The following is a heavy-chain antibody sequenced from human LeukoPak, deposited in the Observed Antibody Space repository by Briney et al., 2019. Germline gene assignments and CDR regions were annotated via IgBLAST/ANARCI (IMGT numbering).Heavy chain of an antibody. D-gene: IGHD4-17*01. CDR1: GGTFISYA. Sequence: ASVKVSCKASGGTFISYAISWVRQAPGQGLEWMGGIIPIFGTANYAQKFQGRVTITADESTSTAYMELSSLRSEDTAVYYCASGEYDYGDYFRMSWFDHWGQGTLVTVSS. CDR3: ASGEYDYGDYFRMSWFDH. CDR2: IIPIFGTA. J-gene: IGHJ5*02. V-gene: IGHV1-69*13.